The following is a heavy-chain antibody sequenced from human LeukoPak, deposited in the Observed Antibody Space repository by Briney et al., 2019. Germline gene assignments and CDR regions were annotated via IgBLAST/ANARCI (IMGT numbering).Heavy chain of an antibody. Sequence: GGSLTLSCAASGFTFSSYEMNWVRQAPGKGLEWVSYISSSGSTKYYADSVKGRFTISRGNAKNSLYLQTNSLRAEDTAVYYCARAFQELPQLYYYYYMDVWGKGTTVTVSS. CDR1: GFTFSSYE. CDR3: ARAFQELPQLYYYYYMDV. V-gene: IGHV3-48*03. J-gene: IGHJ6*03. D-gene: IGHD6-13*01. CDR2: ISSSGSTK.